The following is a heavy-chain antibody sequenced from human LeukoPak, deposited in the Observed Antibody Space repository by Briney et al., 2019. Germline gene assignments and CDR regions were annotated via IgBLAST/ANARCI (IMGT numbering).Heavy chain of an antibody. CDR3: SKDRGVFGVAYSLDY. Sequence: GGSLRLSCAASGFTFSSYGMHWVRQAPGKGLDWVAYIRYDGINEYYADSVKGRFTISRDLSKNTLFLQMNSLRPEDTVVYYCSKDRGVFGVAYSLDYWGQGTLVTVSS. V-gene: IGHV3-30*02. CDR2: IRYDGINE. D-gene: IGHD3-3*01. J-gene: IGHJ4*02. CDR1: GFTFSSYG.